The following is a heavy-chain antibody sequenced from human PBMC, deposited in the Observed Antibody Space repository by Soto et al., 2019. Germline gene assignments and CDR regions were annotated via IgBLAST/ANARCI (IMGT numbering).Heavy chain of an antibody. J-gene: IGHJ6*02. CDR3: TTDRISYGDYVPSYYYYGMDL. D-gene: IGHD4-17*01. Sequence: EVQLVESGGGLVKPGGSLRLSCAASGFTFSSYSMNWVRQAPGKGLEWVGRVKSNTDGGTTDYAAPVKGRFTISRDDSINALYLQMNSLKTEDTAVYYCTTDRISYGDYVPSYYYYGMDLWGQGTTVTVSS. CDR2: VKSNTDGGTT. V-gene: IGHV3-15*01. CDR1: GFTFSSYS.